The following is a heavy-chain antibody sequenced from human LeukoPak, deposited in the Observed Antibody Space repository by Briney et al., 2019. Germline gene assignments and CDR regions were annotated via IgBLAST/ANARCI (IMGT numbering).Heavy chain of an antibody. CDR3: ARSSHDFWSGPGAFDI. V-gene: IGHV4-59*01. Sequence: SETLSLTCTVSGGSISSYYWNWIRQPPGKGLEWIGYIYYSGSTNYNPSLKSRVTISVDTSKNQFSLKLSSVTAADTAVYYCARSSHDFWSGPGAFDIWGQGTMVTVSS. CDR1: GGSISSYY. J-gene: IGHJ3*02. CDR2: IYYSGST. D-gene: IGHD3-3*01.